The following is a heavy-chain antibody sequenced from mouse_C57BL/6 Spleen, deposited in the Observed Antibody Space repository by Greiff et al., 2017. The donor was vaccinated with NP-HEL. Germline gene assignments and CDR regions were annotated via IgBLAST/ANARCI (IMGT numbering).Heavy chain of an antibody. J-gene: IGHJ3*01. CDR3: ASTTYYGRGSGFAY. CDR2: ILPGSGST. CDR1: GYTFTGYW. D-gene: IGHD1-1*01. V-gene: IGHV1-9*01. Sequence: QVQLQQSGAELMKPGASVKLSCKATGYTFTGYWIEWVKQRPGHGLEWIGVILPGSGSTNYTEKFKGKATFTADTSSNTAYMLLSSMTTEDDATDYCASTTYYGRGSGFAYWGQGTLVTVSA.